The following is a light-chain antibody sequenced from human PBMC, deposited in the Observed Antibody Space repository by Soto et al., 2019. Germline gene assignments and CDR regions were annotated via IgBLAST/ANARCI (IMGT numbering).Light chain of an antibody. CDR2: GAS. V-gene: IGKV3-15*01. CDR3: QQYNNWPPWT. CDR1: QSISSN. Sequence: EIVMTQSPATLSVSPGEGATLSCRASQSISSNLAWYQQKPGQAPRLLIFGASTRATGVPARFSGSGSGTEFTLTISRLQSEDFAVYYCQQYNNWPPWTFGQGTKVEIK. J-gene: IGKJ1*01.